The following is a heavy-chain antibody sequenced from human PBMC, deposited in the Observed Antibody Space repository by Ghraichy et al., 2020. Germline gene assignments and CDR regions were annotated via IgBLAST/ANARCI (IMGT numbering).Heavy chain of an antibody. CDR1: GGSISSYY. D-gene: IGHD4-17*01. Sequence: LSCTVSGGSISSYYWSWIRQPPGKGLEWIGYIYYSGSTNYNPSLKSRVTISVDTSKNQFSLKLSSVTAADTAVYYCARGTGDRLYYYYYGMDVWGQGTTVTVSS. V-gene: IGHV4-59*01. CDR3: ARGTGDRLYYYYYGMDV. CDR2: IYYSGST. J-gene: IGHJ6*02.